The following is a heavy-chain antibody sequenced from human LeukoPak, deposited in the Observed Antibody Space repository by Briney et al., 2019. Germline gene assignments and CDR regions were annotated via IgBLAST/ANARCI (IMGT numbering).Heavy chain of an antibody. V-gene: IGHV3-48*01. J-gene: IGHJ6*02. CDR2: ISSSSSTI. CDR1: GFTFSSYG. CDR3: AGAQDYYYYGMDV. Sequence: GGSLRLSCAASGFTFSSYGMNWVRQAPGKGLEWVSYISSSSSTIYYADSVKGRLTISRDNAKNSLYLQMNSLRAEDTAVYYCAGAQDYYYYGMDVWGQGTTVTVSS.